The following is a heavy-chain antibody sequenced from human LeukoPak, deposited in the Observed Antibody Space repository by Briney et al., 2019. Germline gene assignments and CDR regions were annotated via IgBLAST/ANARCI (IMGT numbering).Heavy chain of an antibody. Sequence: SETLSLTCTVSGGSISSYYWSWIRQPPGKGLEWIGYIYYSGSTNYNPSLKSRVTISVDTSKNQFSLKLSSVTAADTAVYYCARADYGDFDYWGQGTLVTVSS. CDR1: GGSISSYY. J-gene: IGHJ4*02. D-gene: IGHD4-17*01. CDR3: ARADYGDFDY. V-gene: IGHV4-59*01. CDR2: IYYSGST.